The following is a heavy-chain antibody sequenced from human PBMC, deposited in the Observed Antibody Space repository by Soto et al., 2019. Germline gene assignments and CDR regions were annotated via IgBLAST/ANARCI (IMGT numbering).Heavy chain of an antibody. CDR1: GDSISSGGFS. D-gene: IGHD1-1*01. CDR3: EYYRWNDGAFFYYGVDV. CDR2: IYHSGSS. Sequence: SETLSLTCAVSGDSISSGGFSWSWIRQPPGKGLEWIGYIYHSGSSFYNPSLKSRVTISVDTSKNQFSLTPSSVTAADTAVYDLEYYRWNDGAFFYYGVDVWGQGTTVTVSS. V-gene: IGHV4-30-2*02. J-gene: IGHJ6*02.